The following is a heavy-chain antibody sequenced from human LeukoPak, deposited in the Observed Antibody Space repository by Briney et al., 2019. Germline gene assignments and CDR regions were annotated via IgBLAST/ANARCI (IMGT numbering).Heavy chain of an antibody. CDR1: GFTFSSYA. CDR2: ISGSGGST. CDR3: ARRGELLRDNWLDP. J-gene: IGHJ5*02. D-gene: IGHD1-26*01. Sequence: GGSLRLSCAASGFTFSSYAMSWVRQAPGKGLEWVSAISGSGGSTYYADSVKGRFTISRDNAKNSLYLQVNSLRVEDTAVYYCARRGELLRDNWLDPWGQGALVTVSS. V-gene: IGHV3-23*01.